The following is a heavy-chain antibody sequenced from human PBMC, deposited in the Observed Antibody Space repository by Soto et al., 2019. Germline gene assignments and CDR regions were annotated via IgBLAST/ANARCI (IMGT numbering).Heavy chain of an antibody. J-gene: IGHJ5*02. CDR3: ASGVLVAASPPWFVP. CDR2: IYYSGSADPGGT. V-gene: IGHV4-59*01. CDR1: GASISSSY. Sequence: PSETLSLTCTVSGASISSSYWNWIRQPPGKGLEWIGYIYYSGSADPGGTNYNPSLRGRVTISVDSSKNLFSLKLNSVTAADTAMYFCASGVLVAASPPWFVPWGQGTLVTVSS. D-gene: IGHD2-15*01.